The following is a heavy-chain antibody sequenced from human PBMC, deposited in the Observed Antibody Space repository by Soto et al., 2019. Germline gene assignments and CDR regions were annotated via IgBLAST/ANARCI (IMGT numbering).Heavy chain of an antibody. J-gene: IGHJ6*02. V-gene: IGHV4-38-2*02. Sequence: SETLSLTCAVSGYSISSGYYWGWIRQPPGKGLEWIGSIYHSGSTYYNPSLKSRVTISVDTSKNQFSLKLSSVTAADTAVYYCARDTVTSPYYDILNAYYYFYGMDVWGQGTTVTVSS. CDR3: ARDTVTSPYYDILNAYYYFYGMDV. D-gene: IGHD3-9*01. CDR1: GYSISSGYY. CDR2: IYHSGST.